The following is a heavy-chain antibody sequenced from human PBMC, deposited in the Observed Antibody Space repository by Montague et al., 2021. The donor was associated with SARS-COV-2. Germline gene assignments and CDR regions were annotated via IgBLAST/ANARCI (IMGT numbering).Heavy chain of an antibody. V-gene: IGHV2-70*01. J-gene: IGHJ4*02. CDR1: GFSLTTPGVS. CDR3: ARNRLSVFDF. D-gene: IGHD2/OR15-2a*01. Sequence: PALVKPTQTLTLTRSFSGFSLTTPGVSVGWIRQPPGRALEWLALIDWTHDQYYSRSLGTRLTISPGTSKSQVVLTLTDVDTVDTATYYCARNRLSVFDFWGQGTLVTVSS. CDR2: IDWTHDQ.